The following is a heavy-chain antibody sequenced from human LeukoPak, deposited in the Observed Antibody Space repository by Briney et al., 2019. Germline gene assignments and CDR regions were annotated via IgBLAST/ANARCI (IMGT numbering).Heavy chain of an antibody. J-gene: IGHJ6*02. CDR1: GYTFTSYG. Sequence: PRASVKVSCKASGYTFTSYGISWVRQAPGQGLEWMGWISAYNGNTNYAQKLQGGVTMTTDTSTSTAYMELRSLRSDDTAVYYCARGAHDYGDYYYGMDVWGQGTTVTVSS. CDR2: ISAYNGNT. CDR3: ARGAHDYGDYYYGMDV. V-gene: IGHV1-18*01. D-gene: IGHD4-17*01.